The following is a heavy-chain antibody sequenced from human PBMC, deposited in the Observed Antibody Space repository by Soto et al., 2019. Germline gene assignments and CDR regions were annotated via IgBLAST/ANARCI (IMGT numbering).Heavy chain of an antibody. D-gene: IGHD4-4*01. J-gene: IGHJ6*02. V-gene: IGHV1-3*01. CDR3: AGDLHSSHAYSRYDYSGMDA. Sequence: GASVKVSCKASGYTFTSYAMHWVRQAPGRRLEWMGWINAGNGNTKYSQKFQGRVTITRDTSASTAYMELSSLRSEDTAVYYCAGDLHSSHAYSRYDYSGMDAWGQGTTVTVP. CDR2: INAGNGNT. CDR1: GYTFTSYA.